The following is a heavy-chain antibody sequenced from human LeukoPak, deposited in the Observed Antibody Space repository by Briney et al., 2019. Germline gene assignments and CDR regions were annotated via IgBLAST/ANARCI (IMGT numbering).Heavy chain of an antibody. CDR2: IYYSGNT. CDR1: GGSISSYY. D-gene: IGHD1-26*01. CDR3: ATLYSGSPLTTAV. V-gene: IGHV4-59*12. Sequence: SETLSLTCTVSGGSISSYYWSWIRQPPGKGLEWIAYIYYSGNTNYNPSLKSRVTISVDTSKNQFSLKLSSVTAADTAVYYCATLYSGSPLTTAVWGQGTLVTVSS. J-gene: IGHJ4*02.